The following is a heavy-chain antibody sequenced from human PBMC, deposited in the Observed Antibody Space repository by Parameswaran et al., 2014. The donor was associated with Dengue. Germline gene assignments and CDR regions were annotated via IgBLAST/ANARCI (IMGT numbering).Heavy chain of an antibody. CDR2: IYHSGST. J-gene: IGHJ6*02. CDR3: AREVRSDTDEFVGVDYGMDV. V-gene: IGHV4-4*02. Sequence: WIRQPPGKGLEWIGEIYHSGSTNYNPSLKSRVTISVDKSKNQFSLKLSSVTAADTAVYYCAREVRSDTDEFVGVDYGMDVWGQGTTVTVSS. D-gene: IGHD5-18*01.